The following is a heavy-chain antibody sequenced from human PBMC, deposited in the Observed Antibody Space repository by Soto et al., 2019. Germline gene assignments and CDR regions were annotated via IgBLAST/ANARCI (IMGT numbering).Heavy chain of an antibody. Sequence: ASVKVSCKASGYTFTSSLISWVRHAPGQGLEWMGWISAYNGNTNYAQKLQGRVTMTTDTSTSTAYMELRSLRSDDTAVYYCARNPFGVVIEYYFDYWGQGTLVTVSS. CDR1: GYTFTSSL. V-gene: IGHV1-18*01. D-gene: IGHD3-3*01. CDR3: ARNPFGVVIEYYFDY. J-gene: IGHJ4*02. CDR2: ISAYNGNT.